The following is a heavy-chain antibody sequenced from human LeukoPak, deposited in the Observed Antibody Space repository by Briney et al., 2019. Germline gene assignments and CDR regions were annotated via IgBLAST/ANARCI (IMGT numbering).Heavy chain of an antibody. D-gene: IGHD3-9*01. CDR2: ISSSSETV. CDR3: AKGGGFDWLNYYYMDV. V-gene: IGHV3-48*01. CDR1: GFTFDNYS. Sequence: GGSLRLSCAASGFTFDNYSINWVRQAPGKGLEWFSYISSSSETVYYADSVKGRFTISRDNAKNSLYLQMSSLRAEDTAVYYCAKGGGFDWLNYYYMDVWGKGTTVIISS. J-gene: IGHJ6*03.